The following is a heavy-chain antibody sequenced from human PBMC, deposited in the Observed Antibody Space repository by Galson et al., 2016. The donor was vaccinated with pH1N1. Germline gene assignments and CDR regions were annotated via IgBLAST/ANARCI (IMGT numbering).Heavy chain of an antibody. CDR3: ARQYDFGDYRVAAFDL. CDR1: GYSFTSQW. J-gene: IGHJ3*01. Sequence: QSGAEVKKPGESLKISCKASGYSFTSQWIAWVRQVPGKGLEWVGVVNPGGSTIRYSPSFQGRVTISTDKSITTAYLQWISLRASDTATYYCARQYDFGDYRVAAFDLWGQGTVVIVSS. CDR2: VNPGGSTI. D-gene: IGHD4-17*01. V-gene: IGHV5-51*03.